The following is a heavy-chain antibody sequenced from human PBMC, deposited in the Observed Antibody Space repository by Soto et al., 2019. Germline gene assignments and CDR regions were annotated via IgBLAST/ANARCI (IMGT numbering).Heavy chain of an antibody. CDR1: GFTFSSYS. CDR2: ITSSGTTV. V-gene: IGHV3-48*02. J-gene: IGHJ4*02. Sequence: EVHLVESGGGLVQPGGSLRLSCAASGFTFSSYSLNWVRQAPGKGLEWVSYITSSGTTVYYADSVRGRFTISRDNAKNSLYLLMNSLRDDATAVYYCARGSSNWAYYFDFWGQGTLVTVSS. CDR3: ARGSSNWAYYFDF. D-gene: IGHD6-13*01.